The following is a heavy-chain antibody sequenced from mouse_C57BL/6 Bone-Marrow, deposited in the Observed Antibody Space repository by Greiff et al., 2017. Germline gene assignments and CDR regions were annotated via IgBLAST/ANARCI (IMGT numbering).Heavy chain of an antibody. Sequence: VQLQQPGAELVRPGTSVKLSCKASGYTFTSYWMHWVKQRPGQGLEWIGVIDPSDSSTNYNQKFKGKATLTVDTSSSTAYMQLSSLTSEDSAVYYCGNFDYWGQGTTLTVSS. CDR1: GYTFTSYW. J-gene: IGHJ2*01. CDR2: IDPSDSST. V-gene: IGHV1-59*01. CDR3: GNFDY.